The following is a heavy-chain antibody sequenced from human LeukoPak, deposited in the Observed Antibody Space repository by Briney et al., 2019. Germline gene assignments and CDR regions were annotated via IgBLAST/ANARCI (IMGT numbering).Heavy chain of an antibody. D-gene: IGHD3-22*01. CDR2: ISSSSTYI. V-gene: IGHV3-21*01. CDR3: VRDWGYDSSGYWQKYFDT. J-gene: IGHJ4*02. CDR1: GFTFSTYN. Sequence: PGGSLRLSCAASGFTFSTYNMNWVRQAPGKGLEWVSSISSSSTYIYYADSVKGRFTISRDNAKNSLDLQMNSLRAEDTAVYYCVRDWGYDSSGYWQKYFDTWGQGTLVTVSS.